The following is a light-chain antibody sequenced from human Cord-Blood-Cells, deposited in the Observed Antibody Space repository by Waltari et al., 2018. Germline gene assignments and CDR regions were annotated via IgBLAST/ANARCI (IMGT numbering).Light chain of an antibody. V-gene: IGKV3-15*01. J-gene: IGKJ4*02. CDR2: GAS. CDR1: QSVSSN. CDR3: QQYNNWPLT. Sequence: EIVIKPPPATLHVAPGERATLYCRASQSVSSNLAWYQQKPGPAPRLLIFGASTRATGIPTRFSGSGSGTEFTLTISSLQSEDFAVYYCQQYNNWPLTFGGGTKVEIK.